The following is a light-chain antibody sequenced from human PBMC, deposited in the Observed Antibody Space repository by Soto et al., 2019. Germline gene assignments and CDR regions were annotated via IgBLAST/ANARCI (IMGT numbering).Light chain of an antibody. CDR1: QYIHTH. CDR2: GAS. J-gene: IGKJ1*01. CDR3: QTYDKAPWT. V-gene: IGKV1-27*01. Sequence: DIQMTQSPSSLSASVGDRVTITCRASQYIHTHLAWYQQKPGNSPKLLVYGASTLHSGVPSRFSASGSGTDFILTIISLQSEDVATYYCQTYDKAPWTFGPGTRV.